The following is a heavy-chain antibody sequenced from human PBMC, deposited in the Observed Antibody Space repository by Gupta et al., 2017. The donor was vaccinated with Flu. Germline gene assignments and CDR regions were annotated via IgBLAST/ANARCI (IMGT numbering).Heavy chain of an antibody. CDR3: ATTYCSGGSCYSRGIGY. V-gene: IGHV1-69*06. CDR2: IIPIFGTA. J-gene: IGHJ4*02. Sequence: QVQLVQSGAEVKKPGSSVKVSCKASGGTLSSYAIRGVRQDPGQGFEGMGGIIPIFGTANYAQKFQGRVTITADKSTSTAYMELSSLRSEDTAVYYCATTYCSGGSCYSRGIGYWGQGTLVTVSS. CDR1: GGTLSSYA. D-gene: IGHD2-15*01.